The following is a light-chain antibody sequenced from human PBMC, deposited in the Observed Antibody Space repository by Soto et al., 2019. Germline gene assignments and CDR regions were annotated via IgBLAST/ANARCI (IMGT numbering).Light chain of an antibody. Sequence: QSVLTQPASVSGSPGQSITISCTGTSSDVGGYNYVSWYQQHPGKAPKLMIYEVTNRPSGVSTRFSGSKSGNTASLIISGLQAEDEADYYCSSYTASSTYVFGTGTKVTVL. CDR3: SSYTASSTYV. CDR2: EVT. CDR1: SSDVGGYNY. J-gene: IGLJ1*01. V-gene: IGLV2-14*01.